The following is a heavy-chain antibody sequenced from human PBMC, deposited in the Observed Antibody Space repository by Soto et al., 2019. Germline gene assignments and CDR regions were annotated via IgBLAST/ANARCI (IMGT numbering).Heavy chain of an antibody. J-gene: IGHJ3*02. CDR2: IYYSGST. D-gene: IGHD2-21*02. Sequence: PSETLCLTCTVSGGSISSYYWSWIRQPPGKGLEWIGYIYYSGSTNYNPSLKSRVTISVDTSKNQFSLKLSSVTAADTAVYYCARAHAYCGGDCYDDAFDIWGQGTMVTVSS. V-gene: IGHV4-59*01. CDR3: ARAHAYCGGDCYDDAFDI. CDR1: GGSISSYY.